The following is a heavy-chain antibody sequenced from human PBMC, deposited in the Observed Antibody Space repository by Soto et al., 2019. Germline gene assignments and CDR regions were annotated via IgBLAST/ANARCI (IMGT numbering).Heavy chain of an antibody. Sequence: PSETLSLTCAVYGGSFSGYYWSWIRQPPGKGLEWIGEINHSGSTNYNPSLKSRVTISVDTSKNQFSLKLSSVTAADTAVYYCARGFYYNWFDPWGQGTLVTAPQ. CDR1: GGSFSGYY. D-gene: IGHD1-26*01. J-gene: IGHJ5*02. CDR2: INHSGST. CDR3: ARGFYYNWFDP. V-gene: IGHV4-34*01.